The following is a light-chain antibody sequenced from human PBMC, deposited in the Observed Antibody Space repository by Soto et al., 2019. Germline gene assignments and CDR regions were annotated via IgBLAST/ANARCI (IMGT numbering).Light chain of an antibody. CDR1: QSISSY. Sequence: FQTTKSLSSLSASVGDSVTITCRASQSISSYLNWYQQEPGKAPKFLIYAASSLQSGVPSRFSGSGSGTDFTLTISSLQPEDFASYFCQQSYSRPRTFGQGTKVDIK. V-gene: IGKV1-39*01. J-gene: IGKJ2*01. CDR3: QQSYSRPRT. CDR2: AAS.